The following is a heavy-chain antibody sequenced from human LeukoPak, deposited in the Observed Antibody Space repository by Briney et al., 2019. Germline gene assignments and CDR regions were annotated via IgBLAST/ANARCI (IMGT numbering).Heavy chain of an antibody. Sequence: SETLSLTCTVSGGSISSYYWSWIRQPPGKGLEWIGYIYYSGSTNYNPSLKSRVTISVDTSKNQFSLKLSSVTAADTAVYYCARGGDFWSGYYMGWFDPWGQGTLVTVSS. V-gene: IGHV4-59*01. D-gene: IGHD3-3*01. CDR2: IYYSGST. J-gene: IGHJ5*02. CDR1: GGSISSYY. CDR3: ARGGDFWSGYYMGWFDP.